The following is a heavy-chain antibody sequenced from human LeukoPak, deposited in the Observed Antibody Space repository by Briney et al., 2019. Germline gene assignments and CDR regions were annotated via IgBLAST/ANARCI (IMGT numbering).Heavy chain of an antibody. J-gene: IGHJ5*02. CDR2: TRNKANSYTT. D-gene: IGHD3-10*01. CDR3: ASLYGSGKRWVDP. CDR1: GFTFSDHY. Sequence: PGGSLRLSCAASGFTFSDHYMDWVRQAPGKGLEWVGRTRNKANSYTTEYAASVKGRFTISRDDSKNSLYLQMNGLKTEDTAVYYCASLYGSGKRWVDPWGQGTLVTVSS. V-gene: IGHV3-72*01.